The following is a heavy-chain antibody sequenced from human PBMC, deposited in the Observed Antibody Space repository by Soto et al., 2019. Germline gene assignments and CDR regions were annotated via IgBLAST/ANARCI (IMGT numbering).Heavy chain of an antibody. V-gene: IGHV3-64*01. Sequence: EVQLAESGGGLAQPGGSLRLSCAASGFTLSGYAMDWVRQAPGKGLEYVSGISSNGVGTYYAHSVQGRFTISRDNSKNTVDLQMGSLRPEDMAVYYCARRARPDFYYMDVWGKGTTVTVSS. CDR2: ISSNGVGT. D-gene: IGHD6-6*01. CDR3: ARRARPDFYYMDV. CDR1: GFTLSGYA. J-gene: IGHJ6*03.